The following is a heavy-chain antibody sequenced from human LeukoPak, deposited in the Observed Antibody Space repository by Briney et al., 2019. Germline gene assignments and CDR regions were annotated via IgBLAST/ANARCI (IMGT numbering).Heavy chain of an antibody. J-gene: IGHJ3*02. D-gene: IGHD6-6*01. CDR3: VREVAARAFDI. V-gene: IGHV4-59*01. Sequence: SETLSLTCTVSGGSISSYYWSWIRQPPGKGLEWIGYIYYSGGITNYNPSLKSRVTISVDTSKNQFSLKLSSVTAADTAVYYCVREVAARAFDIWGQGTMVTVSS. CDR2: IYYSGGIT. CDR1: GGSISSYY.